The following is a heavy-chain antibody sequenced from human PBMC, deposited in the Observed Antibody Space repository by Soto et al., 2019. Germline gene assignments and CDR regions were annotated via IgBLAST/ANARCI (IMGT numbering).Heavy chain of an antibody. CDR1: SGSISSSNW. D-gene: IGHD6-13*01. J-gene: IGHJ4*02. V-gene: IGHV4-4*02. CDR2: IYHSGST. Sequence: PSETLSLTCAVSSGSISSSNWWSWVRQPPGKGLEWIGEIYHSGSTNYNPSLKSRVTISVDKSKNQFSLKLSSVTAADTAVYYCARAGYSSSWYFDYWGQGTLVTVSS. CDR3: ARAGYSSSWYFDY.